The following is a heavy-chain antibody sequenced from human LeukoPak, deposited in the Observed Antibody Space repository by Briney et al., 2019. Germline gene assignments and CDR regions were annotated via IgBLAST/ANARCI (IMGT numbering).Heavy chain of an antibody. Sequence: ASVKVSCKVSGYTLTELSMHWVRQAPGKGLEWMGSFDPEDGETIYAQKFQGRVTMTEDTSTDTAYMELSSLRSEDTAVYYCATGGGRLRYYYYYYGMDVWGQGTTVTVSS. J-gene: IGHJ6*02. V-gene: IGHV1-24*01. CDR1: GYTLTELS. D-gene: IGHD4-17*01. CDR2: FDPEDGET. CDR3: ATGGGRLRYYYYYYGMDV.